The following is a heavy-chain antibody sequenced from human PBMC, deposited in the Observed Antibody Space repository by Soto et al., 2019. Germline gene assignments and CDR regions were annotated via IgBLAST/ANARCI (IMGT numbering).Heavy chain of an antibody. Sequence: PSETLSLTCSVSGGSVNSFYYWSWIRQPPGKGLEWLGYIYHTGSTNYQPSLKSRVTISLDTSKNQFSLNLNSVTAADTAVYYCARWGGAKEGRGQGTTVTVSS. J-gene: IGHJ6*02. V-gene: IGHV4-61*01. CDR1: GGSVNSFYY. CDR2: IYHTGST. D-gene: IGHD3-16*01. CDR3: ARWGGAKEG.